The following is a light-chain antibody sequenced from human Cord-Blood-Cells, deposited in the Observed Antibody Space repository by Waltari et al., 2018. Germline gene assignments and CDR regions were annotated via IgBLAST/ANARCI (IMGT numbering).Light chain of an antibody. V-gene: IGLV2-23*01. Sequence: QSALTQPAPVSGSPGQSITIPCTGPSSDVGSYNLVSWYQQHPGKAPKLMIYEGSKRPSGVSNRFSGSKSGNTASLTISGLQAEDEADYYCCSYAGSSTWVFGGGTKLTVL. CDR1: SSDVGSYNL. CDR2: EGS. CDR3: CSYAGSSTWV. J-gene: IGLJ3*02.